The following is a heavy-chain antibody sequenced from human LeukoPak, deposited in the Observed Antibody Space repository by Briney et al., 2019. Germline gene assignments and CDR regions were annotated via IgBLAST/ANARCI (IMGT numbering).Heavy chain of an antibody. D-gene: IGHD3-22*01. CDR1: GYSFTSYW. J-gene: IGHJ4*02. CDR3: ARQPDSSGSPLY. CDR2: IYPGDSDT. V-gene: IGHV5-51*01. Sequence: GESPKISCKGSGYSFTSYWIGWVRQMPGKGLEWMGIIYPGDSDTRYSPSFQGQVTISADKSVSTAYLQWSSLKASDTAMFYCARQPDSSGSPLYWGQGTLVSVSS.